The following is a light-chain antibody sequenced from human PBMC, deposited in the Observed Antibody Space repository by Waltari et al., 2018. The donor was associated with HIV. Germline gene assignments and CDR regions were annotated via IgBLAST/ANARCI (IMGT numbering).Light chain of an antibody. J-gene: IGKJ4*01. CDR1: QNIKNY. V-gene: IGKV1-39*01. CDR3: QQTYTTPLLA. Sequence: DIQMTQSPSSPSASVGDRVIVPCRASQNIKNYLNWYQQKAGRAPKLLLYEASTLQSGVPSRFSGSGSGTDFSLTISSLQPEDFATYYCQQTYTTPLLAFGGGTKVEI. CDR2: EAS.